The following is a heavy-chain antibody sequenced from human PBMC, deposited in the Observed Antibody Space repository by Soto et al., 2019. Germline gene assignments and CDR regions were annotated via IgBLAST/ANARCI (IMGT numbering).Heavy chain of an antibody. J-gene: IGHJ5*02. CDR2: ISSSGSTI. V-gene: IGHV3-48*03. D-gene: IGHD3-22*01. CDR1: GFTFSSYE. Sequence: GVSLRLSCAASGFTFSSYEMNWVRQAPGKGLEWVSYISSSGSTIYYADSVKGRFTISRDNAKNSLYLQMNSLRAEDTAVYYCASLYYYDSSGYYSEYNWFDPWGQGTLVTVSS. CDR3: ASLYYYDSSGYYSEYNWFDP.